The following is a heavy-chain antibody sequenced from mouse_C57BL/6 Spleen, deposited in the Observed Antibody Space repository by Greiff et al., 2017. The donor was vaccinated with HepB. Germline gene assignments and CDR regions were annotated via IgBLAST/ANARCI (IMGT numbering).Heavy chain of an antibody. D-gene: IGHD3-2*02. CDR3: ARGTAQAGY. CDR2: IYPGSGST. CDR1: GYTFTSYW. J-gene: IGHJ2*01. Sequence: QVQLQQPGAELVKPGASVKMSCKASGYTFTSYWITWVKQRPGQGLAWIGDIYPGSGSTNYNEKFKSKATLTVDTSSSTAYMQLSSLTSGDSAVYYCARGTAQAGYWGQGTTLTVSS. V-gene: IGHV1-55*01.